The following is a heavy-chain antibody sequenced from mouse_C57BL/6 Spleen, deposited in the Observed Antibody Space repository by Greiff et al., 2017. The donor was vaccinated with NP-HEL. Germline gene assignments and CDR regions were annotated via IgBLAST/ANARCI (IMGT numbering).Heavy chain of an antibody. J-gene: IGHJ1*03. CDR1: GYAFSSSW. V-gene: IGHV1-82*01. D-gene: IGHD5-1*01. CDR3: ARQGVPDWYFDV. Sequence: VQLQESGPELVKPGASVKISCKASGYAFSSSWMNWVKQRPGKGLEWIGRIYPGDGDTNYNGKFKGKATLTADKSSSTAYMQLSSLTSEDSAVYFCARQGVPDWYFDVWGTGTTVTVSS. CDR2: IYPGDGDT.